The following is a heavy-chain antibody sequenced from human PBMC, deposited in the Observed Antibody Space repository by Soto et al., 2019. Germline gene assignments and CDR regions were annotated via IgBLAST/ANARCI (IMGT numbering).Heavy chain of an antibody. D-gene: IGHD1-26*01. CDR1: GYTFTSYG. V-gene: IGHV1-18*01. Sequence: ASVKVSCKASGYTFTSYGISWVRQAPGQGLEWMGWISAYNGNTNYAQKLQGRVTMTTDTSTSTAYMELSSLRSEDTAVYYCATDLFGRSLSDSGSYSFYYYGMDVWGQGTTVTVSS. CDR2: ISAYNGNT. J-gene: IGHJ6*02. CDR3: ATDLFGRSLSDSGSYSFYYYGMDV.